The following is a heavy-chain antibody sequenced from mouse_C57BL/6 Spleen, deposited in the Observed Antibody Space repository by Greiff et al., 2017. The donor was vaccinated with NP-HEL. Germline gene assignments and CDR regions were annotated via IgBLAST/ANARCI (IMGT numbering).Heavy chain of an antibody. CDR1: GYTFTDYE. V-gene: IGHV1-15*01. Sequence: VQLQQSGAELVRPGASVTLSCKASGYTFTDYEMHWVKQTPVHGLEWIGAIDPETGGTAYNQKFKGKAILTADTSSRTAYMELRTLTSEDSAVYYCTRPTMITPYAMDYWGQGTSVTVSS. CDR3: TRPTMITPYAMDY. CDR2: IDPETGGT. D-gene: IGHD2-4*01. J-gene: IGHJ4*01.